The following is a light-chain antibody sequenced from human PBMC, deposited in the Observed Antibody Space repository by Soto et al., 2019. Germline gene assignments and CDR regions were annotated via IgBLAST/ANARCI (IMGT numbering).Light chain of an antibody. J-gene: IGLJ1*01. CDR2: EVS. CDR3: CSYGGSYV. CDR1: ISDVGSYNP. Sequence: QSVLTQPASVSGSPGQSITISCTGTISDVGSYNPVSWYQQHPGKAPKVMIYEVSKRPSGVSNRFSGSKSGNTASLTISGLQAEDEADYYCCSYGGSYVFGPVTKVTVL. V-gene: IGLV2-23*02.